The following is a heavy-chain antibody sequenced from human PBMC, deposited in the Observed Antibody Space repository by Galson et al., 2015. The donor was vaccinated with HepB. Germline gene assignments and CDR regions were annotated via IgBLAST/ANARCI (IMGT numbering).Heavy chain of an antibody. D-gene: IGHD3-16*02. J-gene: IGHJ4*02. CDR2: IWYDGSNK. Sequence: SLRLSCAASGFTFSSYGMHWVRQAPGKGLEWVAVIWYDGSNKYYADSVKGRFTISRDSSKNTLYLQMNSLRAEDTAVYYCARGPPRTYDYVWGSYPDYWGQGTLVTVSS. V-gene: IGHV3-33*01. CDR3: ARGPPRTYDYVWGSYPDY. CDR1: GFTFSSYG.